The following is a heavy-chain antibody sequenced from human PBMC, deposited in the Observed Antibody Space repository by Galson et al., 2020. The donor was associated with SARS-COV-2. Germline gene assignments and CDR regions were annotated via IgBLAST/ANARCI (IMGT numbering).Heavy chain of an antibody. D-gene: IGHD5-12*01. CDR2: IDWDDDK. CDR1: GFSLSTSGMC. CDR3: ARTHSPIVAGAFDI. Sequence: GPTLVKPTQTLTLTCTFSGFSLSTSGMCVSWIRQPPGKALEWLARIDWDDDKYYSTSLKTRLTISKDTSKNQVVLTMTNMNPVDTATYYCARTHSPIVAGAFDIWGQGTMVTVSS. V-gene: IGHV2-70*11. J-gene: IGHJ3*02.